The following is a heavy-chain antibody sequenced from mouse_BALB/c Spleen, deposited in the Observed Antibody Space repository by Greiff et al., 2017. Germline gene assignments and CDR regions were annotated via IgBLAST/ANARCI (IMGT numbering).Heavy chain of an antibody. CDR2: ISDGGSYT. Sequence: EVHLVESGGGLVKPGGSLKLSCAASGFTFSDYYMYWVRQTPEKRLEWVATISDGGSYTYYPDSVKGRFTISRDNAKNNLYLQMSSLKSEDTAMYYCARGGWGNYLAMDYWGQGTSVTVSS. D-gene: IGHD2-1*01. CDR3: ARGGWGNYLAMDY. CDR1: GFTFSDYY. J-gene: IGHJ4*01. V-gene: IGHV5-4*02.